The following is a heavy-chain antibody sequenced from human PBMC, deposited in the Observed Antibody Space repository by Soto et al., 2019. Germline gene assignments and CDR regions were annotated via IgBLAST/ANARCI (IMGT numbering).Heavy chain of an antibody. V-gene: IGHV1-69*02. CDR2: IIPILGIA. D-gene: IGHD3-9*01. CDR1: GGTFSSYT. Sequence: SVKVSCKASGGTFSSYTISWVRQAPGQGLEWMGRIIPILGIANYAQKFQGRVTITADKSTSTAYMELSSLRSEDTAVYYCAGSGRYFHWLPLFDYWGQGTLVTVSS. CDR3: AGSGRYFHWLPLFDY. J-gene: IGHJ4*02.